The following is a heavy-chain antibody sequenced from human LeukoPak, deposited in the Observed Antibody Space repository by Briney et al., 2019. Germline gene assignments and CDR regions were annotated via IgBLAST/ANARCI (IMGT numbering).Heavy chain of an antibody. V-gene: IGHV3-23*01. CDR1: GFTFSSYA. Sequence: GGSLRLSCAASGFTFSSYAMSWVRQAPGKGLEWVSAISGSGGSTYYADSVKGRFTISRDNSKNTLYLQMNSLRAEDTAVYYCATHYYDFWSGYLYYFDYWGQGTLVTVSS. CDR3: ATHYYDFWSGYLYYFDY. J-gene: IGHJ4*02. CDR2: ISGSGGST. D-gene: IGHD3-3*01.